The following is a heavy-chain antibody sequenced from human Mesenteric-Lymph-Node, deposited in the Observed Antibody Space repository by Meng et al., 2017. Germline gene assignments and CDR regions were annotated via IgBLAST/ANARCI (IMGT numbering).Heavy chain of an antibody. V-gene: IGHV1-69*05. J-gene: IGHJ3*02. CDR2: IIPIFGTA. CDR3: ARVDTAMVTTYDAFDI. Sequence: SVKVSCKASGGTFSSYAISWVRQAPGQGLEWMGGIIPIFGTANYAQKFQGRVTITTDESTSTAYMELSSLRSEDTAVYYCARVDTAMVTTYDAFDIWGQGTMVTVSS. CDR1: GGTFSSYA. D-gene: IGHD5-18*01.